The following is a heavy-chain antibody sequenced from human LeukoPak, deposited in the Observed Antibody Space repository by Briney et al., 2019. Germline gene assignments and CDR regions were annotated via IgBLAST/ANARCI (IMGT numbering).Heavy chain of an antibody. CDR1: GGSISSSSYY. CDR2: IYYSGNT. V-gene: IGHV4-39*07. D-gene: IGHD6-13*01. CDR3: ARVPQYSSSWSVWFDP. Sequence: PSETLSLTCTVSGGSISSSSYYWGWIRQPPGKGLEWIGSIYYSGNTYYNPSLKSRVTILVDTSKNQFSLKLNSVTAADTAVYYCARVPQYSSSWSVWFDPWGQGTLVTVSS. J-gene: IGHJ5*02.